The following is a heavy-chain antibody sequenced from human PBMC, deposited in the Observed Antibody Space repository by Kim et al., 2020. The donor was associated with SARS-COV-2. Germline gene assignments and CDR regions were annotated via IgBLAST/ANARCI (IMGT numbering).Heavy chain of an antibody. D-gene: IGHD6-19*01. Sequence: ASVKVSCKASGYTFTGYYMHWVRQAPGQGLEWMGWINPNSGDTNYAQKFHGRVTMTRDTSISTAYMELSRLRSDDAAVYYCAVDSSGWYAVGFDPWGQGTLVTVSS. CDR1: GYTFTGYY. J-gene: IGHJ5*02. CDR3: AVDSSGWYAVGFDP. CDR2: INPNSGDT. V-gene: IGHV1-2*02.